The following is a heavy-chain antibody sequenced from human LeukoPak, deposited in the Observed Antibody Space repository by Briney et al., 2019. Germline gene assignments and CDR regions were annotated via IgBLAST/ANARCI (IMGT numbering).Heavy chain of an antibody. CDR1: GYTFTAYY. J-gene: IGHJ6*03. CDR2: INPNSGGT. CDR3: AGGYSYGHYYYYSMDV. D-gene: IGHD5-18*01. V-gene: IGHV1-2*02. Sequence: GASVKVSCKASGYTFTAYYMHWVRQAPGQGLEWMGWINPNSGGTNYAQKFQGRVTMTRDTSISTAYMELSRLRSDDTAVYYCAGGYSYGHYYYYSMDVWGKGTTVTVSS.